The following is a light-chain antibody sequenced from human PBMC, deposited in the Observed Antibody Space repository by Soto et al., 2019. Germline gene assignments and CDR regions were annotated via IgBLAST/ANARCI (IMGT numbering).Light chain of an antibody. CDR1: NIGSKS. Sequence: SYELTQPPSVSVAPGQTARITCGGTNIGSKSVHWYQLKPRQAPVLVIYDDRDRPSGIPERFSGSKSGSTATLTISWVEAGDEADYYCQVWDSSSEHIVFGGGTKLTVL. J-gene: IGLJ2*01. CDR2: DDR. CDR3: QVWDSSSEHIV. V-gene: IGLV3-21*02.